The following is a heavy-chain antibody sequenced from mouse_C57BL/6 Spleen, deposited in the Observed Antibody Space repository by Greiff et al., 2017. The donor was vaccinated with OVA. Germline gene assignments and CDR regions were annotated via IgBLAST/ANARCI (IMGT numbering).Heavy chain of an antibody. V-gene: IGHV1-69*01. D-gene: IGHD2-4*01. Sequence: QVQLQQPGAELVMPGASVKLSCKASGYTFTSYWMHWVKQRPGQGLEWIGEIDPSDSYTNYNQKFKGKSTLTVDKSSSTAYMQLSSLTSEDSAVYYCEISYDYDEGHYFDYWGQGTTLTVSS. J-gene: IGHJ2*01. CDR3: EISYDYDEGHYFDY. CDR2: IDPSDSYT. CDR1: GYTFTSYW.